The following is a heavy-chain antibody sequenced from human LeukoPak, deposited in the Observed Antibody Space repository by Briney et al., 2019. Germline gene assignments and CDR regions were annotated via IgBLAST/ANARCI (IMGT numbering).Heavy chain of an antibody. Sequence: GGSLRLSCAASGFTVSSSHMTWVRQAVGRGLEWVSFIYSGGDISYADSVKGRFTISRDNSKNTLYLQMNSLRAEDTAVYYCARVYNYVFDYWGQGTLVTVSS. V-gene: IGHV3-53*01. J-gene: IGHJ4*02. CDR2: IYSGGDI. D-gene: IGHD3-10*02. CDR3: ARVYNYVFDY. CDR1: GFTVSSSH.